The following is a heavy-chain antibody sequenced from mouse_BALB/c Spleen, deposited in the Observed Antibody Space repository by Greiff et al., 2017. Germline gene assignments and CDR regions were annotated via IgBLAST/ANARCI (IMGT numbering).Heavy chain of an antibody. Sequence: QVQLQQSGAELVRPGSSVKISCKASGYAFSSYWMNWVKQRPGQGLEWIGQIYPGDGDTNYNGKFKGKATLNADKSSSTAYMQLSSLTSEDSAVYFCARLGSSGPYAMDYWGQGTSVTVSS. CDR3: ARLGSSGPYAMDY. CDR1: GYAFSSYW. V-gene: IGHV1-80*01. J-gene: IGHJ4*01. D-gene: IGHD3-1*01. CDR2: IYPGDGDT.